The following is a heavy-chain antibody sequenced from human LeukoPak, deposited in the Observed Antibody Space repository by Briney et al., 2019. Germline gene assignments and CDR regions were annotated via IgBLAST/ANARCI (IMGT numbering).Heavy chain of an antibody. CDR2: IWYDGSNK. J-gene: IGHJ4*02. Sequence: PGRSLRLSCAASGFTFSNYAMHWVRQAPGKGLEWVAVIWYDGSNKYYADSVKGRFTISRDNSKNTLYLQMNSLRAEDTAVYYCARDIYFYGDYVIDYWGQGTLVTVFS. D-gene: IGHD4-17*01. CDR1: GFTFSNYA. V-gene: IGHV3-33*01. CDR3: ARDIYFYGDYVIDY.